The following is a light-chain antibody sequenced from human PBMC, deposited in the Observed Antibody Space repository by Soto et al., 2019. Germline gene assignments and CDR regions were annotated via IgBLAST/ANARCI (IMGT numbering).Light chain of an antibody. J-gene: IGKJ2*01. CDR1: QSISSW. CDR2: DAS. CDR3: QEYDSYSST. Sequence: DIQMTQSPSTLSASVGDRVTITCRASQSISSWLAWYQQKPGKAPKVLIYDASSFESGVPSRFSGSGSGTEFTLTISSLQPDDCATYYCQEYDSYSSTFGQGTKLQIK. V-gene: IGKV1-5*01.